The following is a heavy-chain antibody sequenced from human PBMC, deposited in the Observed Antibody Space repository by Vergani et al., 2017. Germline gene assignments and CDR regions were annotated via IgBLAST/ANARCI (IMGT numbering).Heavy chain of an antibody. CDR3: AKGVVGAEDNAFDI. CDR1: GFTFSSYG. Sequence: QVQLVESGGGVVQPGRSLRLSCAASGFTFSSYGMHWVRQAPGKGLEWVAVISYDGSNKYYADSVKGRFTISRDNSKNTLYLQMNSLRAEDTAVYYCAKGVVGAEDNAFDIWGQGTMVTVSS. J-gene: IGHJ3*02. CDR2: ISYDGSNK. D-gene: IGHD1-26*01. V-gene: IGHV3-30*18.